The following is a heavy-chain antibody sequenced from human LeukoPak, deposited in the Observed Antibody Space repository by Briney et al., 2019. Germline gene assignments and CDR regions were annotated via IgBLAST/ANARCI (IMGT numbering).Heavy chain of an antibody. Sequence: ASVTVSCKASGYTFTGYYMHWVRQAPGQGFEWLGWINPNSGGTNYEHKFQGRVTMTRETSISTAYMELRTLRSHDTAVYYCARGRTYYDYVWGSYRPYFDSWGQGTLVTVSS. V-gene: IGHV1-2*02. J-gene: IGHJ4*02. CDR2: INPNSGGT. CDR3: ARGRTYYDYVWGSYRPYFDS. D-gene: IGHD3-16*02. CDR1: GYTFTGYY.